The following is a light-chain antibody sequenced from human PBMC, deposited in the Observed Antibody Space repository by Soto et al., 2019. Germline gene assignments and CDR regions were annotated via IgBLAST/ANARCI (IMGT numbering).Light chain of an antibody. CDR2: KAS. CDR1: QSISSW. J-gene: IGKJ1*01. V-gene: IGKV1-5*03. Sequence: GDRVTITCRASQSISSWLAWYQQKPGKAPKLLIYKASTLKSGVPSRFSGSGSATEFTLTISSLQPDDFATYYCQQYNSYSAWTFGQGTKV. CDR3: QQYNSYSAWT.